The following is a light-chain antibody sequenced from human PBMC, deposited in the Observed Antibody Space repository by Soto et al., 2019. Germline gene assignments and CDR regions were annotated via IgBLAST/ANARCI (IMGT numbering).Light chain of an antibody. CDR3: QQSFTSPLT. CDR2: ASY. J-gene: IGKJ4*02. CDR1: QSVSTH. V-gene: IGKV1-39*01. Sequence: DIMLTQSPSSLSASVGDRVTITRLASQSVSTHLNWYQQKPGTAPKLLIYASYTLQSGVPARFSGSGSGRDFNLTINSLQPEDFATYFCQQSFTSPLTFGGGTKVDI.